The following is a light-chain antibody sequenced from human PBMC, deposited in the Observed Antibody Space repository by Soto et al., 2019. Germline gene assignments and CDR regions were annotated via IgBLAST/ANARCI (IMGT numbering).Light chain of an antibody. CDR3: QQYNTYPLT. V-gene: IGKV1-16*01. CDR1: QSISSY. Sequence: DIQMTQSPSSLSAFVGDRVTITRRASQSISSYLNWYQQKPGKAPRLLIYAASSLQRGVPSRFSGSGSGTDFTLTISSLQPEDFATYFCQQYNTYPLTFGQGTKVDI. CDR2: AAS. J-gene: IGKJ1*01.